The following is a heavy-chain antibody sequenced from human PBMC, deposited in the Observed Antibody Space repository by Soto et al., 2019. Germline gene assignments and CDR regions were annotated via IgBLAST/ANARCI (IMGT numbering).Heavy chain of an antibody. J-gene: IGHJ4*02. CDR1: GFNFNNYG. Sequence: QVPLVESGGGVVQPGGSLRLSCAGSGFNFNNYGMYWVRQAPGKGLERVAFISFQGTNDYYAEAVKGRFTISTDYSKKSLFLQMNSMRADDTAMYYWVKLMFDHDSSGFSGDSWGQGTLVTVS. D-gene: IGHD3-22*01. V-gene: IGHV3-30*18. CDR2: ISFQGTND. CDR3: VKLMFDHDSSGFSGDS.